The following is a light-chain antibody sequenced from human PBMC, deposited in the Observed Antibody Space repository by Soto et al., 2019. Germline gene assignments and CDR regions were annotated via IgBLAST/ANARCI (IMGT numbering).Light chain of an antibody. V-gene: IGKV3-20*01. J-gene: IGKJ1*01. Sequence: VLTQSPGTLSLSPGASATLSCRSSPGVSSTYLAWYQQKPGQAPRLLSFGVSSRATGIPDRFSGGGSGTDFTLTSSRLEPEDFAVYYCQQYGSSPWTFGQGTKVEIK. CDR3: QQYGSSPWT. CDR2: GVS. CDR1: PGVSSTY.